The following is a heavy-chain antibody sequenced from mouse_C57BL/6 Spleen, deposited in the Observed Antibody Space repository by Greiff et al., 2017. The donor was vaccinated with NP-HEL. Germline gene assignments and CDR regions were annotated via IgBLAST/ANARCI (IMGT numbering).Heavy chain of an antibody. V-gene: IGHV1-5*01. Sequence: VKLVESGTVLARPGASVKMSCKTSGYTFTSYWMHWVKQRPGQGLEWIGAIYPGNSDTSYNQKFKGKAKLTAVTSASNAYMELSSLTNEDSAVYYCTRDGSSFYAMDYWGQGTSVTVSS. CDR3: TRDGSSFYAMDY. CDR1: GYTFTSYW. J-gene: IGHJ4*01. D-gene: IGHD1-1*01. CDR2: IYPGNSDT.